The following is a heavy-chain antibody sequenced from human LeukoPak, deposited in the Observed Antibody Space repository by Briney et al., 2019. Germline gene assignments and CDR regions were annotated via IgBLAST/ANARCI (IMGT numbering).Heavy chain of an antibody. Sequence: ASVKVSCKASGYTFTGYYMHWVRQAPGQGLEWMGWINPNSGGTNYAQKFQGRVTMTRDTSISTAYMELSRLRSGDTAVYYCAREWDIVVVVAATGGVNWFDPWGQGTLVTVSS. CDR2: INPNSGGT. CDR3: AREWDIVVVVAATGGVNWFDP. J-gene: IGHJ5*02. D-gene: IGHD2-15*01. CDR1: GYTFTGYY. V-gene: IGHV1-2*02.